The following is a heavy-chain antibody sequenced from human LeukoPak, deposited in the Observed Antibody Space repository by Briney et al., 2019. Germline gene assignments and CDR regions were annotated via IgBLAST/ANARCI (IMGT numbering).Heavy chain of an antibody. V-gene: IGHV3-23*01. CDR2: ISGGGGST. CDR3: AKVRVTTGTTEAIDY. D-gene: IGHD1-1*01. CDR1: GLTFSSYA. Sequence: GGSLRLSCAASGLTFSSYAMSWVRQAPGKGLEWVSAISGGGGSTYYADSVKGRFTISRDNSKNTLYLQMNSLRAEDTAVYYCAKVRVTTGTTEAIDYWGQGTLVTVSS. J-gene: IGHJ4*02.